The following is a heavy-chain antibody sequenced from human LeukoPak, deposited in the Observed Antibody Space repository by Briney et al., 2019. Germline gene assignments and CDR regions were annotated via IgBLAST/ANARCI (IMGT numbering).Heavy chain of an antibody. Sequence: PSETLSLTCSVSGGSISSNYWSWIRQSPGKGLEWIGYINYSGSTNYNPSLKSRVTISVDTSRNQFSLKLSSVTAADTAVYYCARGRLGGSGSYYNVLDYWGQGTLVTVSS. D-gene: IGHD3-10*01. CDR3: ARGRLGGSGSYYNVLDY. CDR2: INYSGST. V-gene: IGHV4-59*01. CDR1: GGSISSNY. J-gene: IGHJ4*02.